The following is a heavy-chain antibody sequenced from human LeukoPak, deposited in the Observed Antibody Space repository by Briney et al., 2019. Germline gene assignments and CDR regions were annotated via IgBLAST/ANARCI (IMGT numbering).Heavy chain of an antibody. V-gene: IGHV1-18*01. Sequence: ASVKVSCKASGYTFTSYGISWVRQAPGQGLEWMGWISAYNGNTNYAQKLQGRVTMTTGTSTSTAYMELRSLRSDDTAVYYCAREGITMVRGVISYYFDYWGQGTLVTVSP. CDR2: ISAYNGNT. D-gene: IGHD3-10*01. J-gene: IGHJ4*02. CDR1: GYTFTSYG. CDR3: AREGITMVRGVISYYFDY.